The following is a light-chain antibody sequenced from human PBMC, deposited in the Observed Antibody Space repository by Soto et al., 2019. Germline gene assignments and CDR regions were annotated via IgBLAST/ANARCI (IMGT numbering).Light chain of an antibody. CDR2: DAS. CDR3: QQYDNWPPWT. J-gene: IGKJ1*01. V-gene: IGKV3-15*01. Sequence: EIVMTQSPATLSVSPVERATLSCRASQSVSSNLAWYQQKPGQAPRLLFYDASNRATGIPARFSGSGSGTEFTLTINSLQSEDFAVYYCQQYDNWPPWTFGQGTKVDIK. CDR1: QSVSSN.